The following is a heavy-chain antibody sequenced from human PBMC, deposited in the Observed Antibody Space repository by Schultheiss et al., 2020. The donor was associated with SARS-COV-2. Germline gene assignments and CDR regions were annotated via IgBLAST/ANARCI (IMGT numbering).Heavy chain of an antibody. CDR1: GFTFSGSA. J-gene: IGHJ4*02. CDR2: IRSKANSYAT. V-gene: IGHV3-73*01. Sequence: GGSLRLSCAASGFTFSGSAMHWVRQASGKGLEWVGRIRSKANSYATAYAASVKGRFTISRDDSKNTAYLQMNSLKTEDTAVYYCARAPAGIAAAGPRGDYWGQGTLVTVSS. D-gene: IGHD6-13*01. CDR3: ARAPAGIAAAGPRGDY.